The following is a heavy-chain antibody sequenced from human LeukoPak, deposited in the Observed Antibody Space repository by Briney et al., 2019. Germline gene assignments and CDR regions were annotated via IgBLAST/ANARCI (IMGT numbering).Heavy chain of an antibody. D-gene: IGHD1-1*01. Sequence: TSETLSLTCSVSGDSISGSYWNWIRQSPGKELEWIGNIYYTGTPKYNPSLTNRVTISADTSKGQVSLNLNSVTAADTVVYYCAKTLGRGSASGWYFFNYWGPGLLVTVSS. CDR1: GDSISGSY. J-gene: IGHJ4*02. CDR3: AKTLGRGSASGWYFFNY. CDR2: IYYTGTP. V-gene: IGHV4-59*01.